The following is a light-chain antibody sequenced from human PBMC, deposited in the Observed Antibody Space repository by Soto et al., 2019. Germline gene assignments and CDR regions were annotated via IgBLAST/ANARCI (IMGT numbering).Light chain of an antibody. V-gene: IGLV2-14*01. CDR2: DVT. CDR1: SSDVGGYSY. CDR3: SSYTSSNTLYV. J-gene: IGLJ1*01. Sequence: QSALTQPASVSGSPGQSITISCTGSSSDVGGYSYVSWYQQHPGKAPKLMIYDVTNRPSGVSNRFSGYKSGNTASLTISGLQAEDEADYYCSSYTSSNTLYVFGTGTKVTVL.